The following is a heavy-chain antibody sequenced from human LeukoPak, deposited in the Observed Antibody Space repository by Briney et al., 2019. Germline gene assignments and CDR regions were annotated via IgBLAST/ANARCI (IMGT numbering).Heavy chain of an antibody. V-gene: IGHV3-23*01. CDR2: ISGGGDKT. D-gene: IGHD3-22*01. J-gene: IGHJ4*02. Sequence: SGGSLRLSCTVSGFTFRNYAMTWVRQAPGKGLECVSAISGGGDKTYYADSVKGRSAISRDNSKNTLFLQMRSLRAEDTAMYYCASNKEVFYDSSGGYWGQGTLVTVSS. CDR1: GFTFRNYA. CDR3: ASNKEVFYDSSGGY.